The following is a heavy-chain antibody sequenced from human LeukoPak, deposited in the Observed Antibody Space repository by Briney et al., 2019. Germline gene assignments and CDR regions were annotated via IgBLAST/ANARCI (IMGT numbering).Heavy chain of an antibody. V-gene: IGHV3-30*04. J-gene: IGHJ4*02. CDR1: GFTFSSYS. Sequence: PGGTLRLSCAASGFTFSSYSMHWVRQAPGEGLEWLTVISYHGSNKDYTDSVKGRFTISRDNSKNTVFLQMNSLRTEDTAIYFCARSPERLGQGYLDSWGQGTLVTVSS. CDR3: ARSPERLGQGYLDS. CDR2: ISYHGSNK. D-gene: IGHD3/OR15-3a*01.